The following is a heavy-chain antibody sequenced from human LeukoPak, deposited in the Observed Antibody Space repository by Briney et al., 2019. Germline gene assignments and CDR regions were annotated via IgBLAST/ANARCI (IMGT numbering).Heavy chain of an antibody. CDR2: ITGDGVTT. D-gene: IGHD5-24*01. CDR1: RFTFTSHW. Sequence: GGSLRLSCAASRFTFTSHWIHWVRQAPGKGLVWVSYITGDGVTTNYADAVRGRFTISRDNARNTVYLQMSSLRLEDTAVYYCTRDHGFPFDRWGQGTLVTVSS. V-gene: IGHV3-74*01. J-gene: IGHJ4*02. CDR3: TRDHGFPFDR.